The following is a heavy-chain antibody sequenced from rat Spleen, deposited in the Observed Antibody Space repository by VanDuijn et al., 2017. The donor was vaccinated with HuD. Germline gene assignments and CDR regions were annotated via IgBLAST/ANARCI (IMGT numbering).Heavy chain of an antibody. CDR1: GFTFSDYY. CDR3: ARRGYNNYFFDY. D-gene: IGHD1-10*01. V-gene: IGHV5-29*01. Sequence: EVHLVESDGGLVQPGRSLKLSCAASGFTFSDYYMAWVRQAPTKGLEWVATISYEGSGTDYRDSVKGRFTISRDNAKSTPYLKMDSLRSEDTATYYCARRGYNNYFFDYWGQGVMVTVSA. CDR2: ISYEGSGT. J-gene: IGHJ2*01.